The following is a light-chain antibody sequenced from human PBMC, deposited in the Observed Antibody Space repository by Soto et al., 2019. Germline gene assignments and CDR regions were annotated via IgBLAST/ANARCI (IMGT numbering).Light chain of an antibody. Sequence: DTVMTQSPDSLAVSLGERATINCKSSQSVLYSSSNKNYLAWYQQKPGQPPKLLIYWTSTRESGVPDRFSGSGSGTDFTLTISSLQAEDVAVYYCQQYYSTPRTFGQGTKVEIK. CDR3: QQYYSTPRT. V-gene: IGKV4-1*01. J-gene: IGKJ1*01. CDR2: WTS. CDR1: QSVLYSSSNKNY.